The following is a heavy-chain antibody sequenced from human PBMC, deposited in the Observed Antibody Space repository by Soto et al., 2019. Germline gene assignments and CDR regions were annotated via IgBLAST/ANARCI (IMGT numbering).Heavy chain of an antibody. CDR3: AREGPEAFRSAWHFDY. V-gene: IGHV3-30-3*01. D-gene: IGHD1-26*01. CDR2: MPFAGTTK. Sequence: QVQLVESGGGVVQPGRSLRLSCAASGFTFSNFAMHWFRQAPGKGLEWVAVMPFAGTTKFYADSVKGRFTVSRDNSQNSLYLRVNSLRDVATAVYYCAREGPEAFRSAWHFDYWGQGTLVTVSS. J-gene: IGHJ4*02. CDR1: GFTFSNFA.